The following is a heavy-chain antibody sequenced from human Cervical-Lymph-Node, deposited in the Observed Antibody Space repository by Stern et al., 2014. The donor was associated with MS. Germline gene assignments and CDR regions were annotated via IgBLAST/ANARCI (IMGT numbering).Heavy chain of an antibody. Sequence: VQLVESGGGLVQPGGSLRLSCAASGFSFKDYWMTWVRQAPGKGLEWVANIRQDGAEIYYVDSMKGRVTISRDNAKNSLYLHMSSLRTEDTAFYYCARDGYGWFDSWGQGTLVTVSS. CDR3: ARDGYGWFDS. CDR2: IRQDGAEI. V-gene: IGHV3-7*01. J-gene: IGHJ5*01. D-gene: IGHD2-2*03. CDR1: GFSFKDYW.